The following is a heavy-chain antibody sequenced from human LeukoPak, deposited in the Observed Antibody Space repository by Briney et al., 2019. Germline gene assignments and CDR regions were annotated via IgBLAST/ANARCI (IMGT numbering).Heavy chain of an antibody. CDR1: GFTFSSYG. CDR2: IRYDGSNK. J-gene: IGHJ4*02. D-gene: IGHD3-10*01. CDR3: AKDQGFGEFRSPSDEGFDY. Sequence: GGSLRLSCAASGFTFSSYGMHWVRQAPGKGLEWVAFIRYDGSNKYYADSVKGRFTISRDNSKNTLYLQMNSLRAEDTAVYYCAKDQGFGEFRSPSDEGFDYWGQGTLVTVSS. V-gene: IGHV3-30*02.